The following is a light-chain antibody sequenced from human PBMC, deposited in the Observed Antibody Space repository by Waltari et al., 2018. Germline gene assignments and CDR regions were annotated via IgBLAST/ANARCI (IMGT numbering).Light chain of an antibody. CDR3: QQYNSYWT. J-gene: IGKJ1*01. V-gene: IGKV1-5*03. Sequence: DIQMTQSPSTLSASVGDRVTITCRASQSISSWLAWYQQKPGKAPKVLIYKASSLESGVQSRFSGSGSGTEFTLTISSLQPDDFATYYCQQYNSYWTFGQGTKVEIK. CDR1: QSISSW. CDR2: KAS.